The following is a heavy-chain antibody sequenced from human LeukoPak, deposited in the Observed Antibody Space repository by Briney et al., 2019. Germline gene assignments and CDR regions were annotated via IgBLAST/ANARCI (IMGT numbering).Heavy chain of an antibody. CDR2: IYISGTT. CDR1: GGSISTSY. J-gene: IGHJ4*02. V-gene: IGHV4-4*07. Sequence: SETLSLTCIVSGGSISTSYWSWIRQPAGKGLEWIGRIYISGTTNYNPSLNSRVTMSLDTSKNQFSLNLTSVTAADTAVYYCARGGVVVPIDYWGQGTLVTVSS. CDR3: ARGGVVVPIDY. D-gene: IGHD2-15*01.